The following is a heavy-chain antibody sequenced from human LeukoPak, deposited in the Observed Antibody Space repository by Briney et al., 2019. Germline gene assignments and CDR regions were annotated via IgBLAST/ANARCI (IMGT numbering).Heavy chain of an antibody. CDR2: ISSSSSYI. Sequence: PGGSLRLSCAASGLTFSSYSMNWVRQAPGKGLEWVSSISSSSSYIYYADSVKGRFTISRDNAKNSLYLQMNSLRAEDTAVYYCARETGSSGYYFDYWGQGTLVTVSS. V-gene: IGHV3-21*01. CDR1: GLTFSSYS. J-gene: IGHJ4*02. CDR3: ARETGSSGYYFDY. D-gene: IGHD3-22*01.